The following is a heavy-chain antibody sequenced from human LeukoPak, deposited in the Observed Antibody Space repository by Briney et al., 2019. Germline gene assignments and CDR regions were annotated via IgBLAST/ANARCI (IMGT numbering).Heavy chain of an antibody. J-gene: IGHJ4*02. CDR3: ARGHGGNIGDY. Sequence: KSSETLSLTCAVYGGSFSGYYWSWIRQPPGKGLEWIGEINHSGSTNYNPSLKSRVTISVDTSKNQFSLKLSSVTAADTAVYYCARGHGGNIGDYWGQGTLVTVSS. CDR1: GGSFSGYY. V-gene: IGHV4-34*01. CDR2: INHSGST. D-gene: IGHD2-15*01.